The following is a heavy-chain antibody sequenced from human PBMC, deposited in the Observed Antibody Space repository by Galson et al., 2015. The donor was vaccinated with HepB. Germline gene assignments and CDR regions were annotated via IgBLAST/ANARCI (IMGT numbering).Heavy chain of an antibody. Sequence: QSGAEVKKPGESLRISCKGSGYSFTSYWISWVRQMPGKGLEWMGRIDPSDSYTNYSPSFQGHVTISADKSISTAYLQWSSLKASDTAMYYCARGYYYDSSGYYIYFDYWGQGTLVTVSS. CDR3: ARGYYYDSSGYYIYFDY. CDR2: IDPSDSYT. CDR1: GYSFTSYW. V-gene: IGHV5-10-1*01. J-gene: IGHJ4*02. D-gene: IGHD3-22*01.